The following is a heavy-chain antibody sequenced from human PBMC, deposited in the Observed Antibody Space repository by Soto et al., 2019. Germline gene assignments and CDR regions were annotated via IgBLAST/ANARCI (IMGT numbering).Heavy chain of an antibody. J-gene: IGHJ4*02. CDR1: GFTFSDYY. V-gene: IGHV3-11*06. Sequence: ESGGGLVKPGGSLRLSCATSGFTFSDYYMSWVRQAPGKGLEWVSYISSSSTYTTYADSVKGRFTISRDNAKNSLYLQMNSLRAEDTAVYYCAGKQWEPSGNYYFDYWGQGTLVTVSS. CDR3: AGKQWEPSGNYYFDY. CDR2: ISSSSTYT. D-gene: IGHD1-26*01.